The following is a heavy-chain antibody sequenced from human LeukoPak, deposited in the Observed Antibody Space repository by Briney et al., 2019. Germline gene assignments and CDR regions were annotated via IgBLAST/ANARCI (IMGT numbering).Heavy chain of an antibody. Sequence: GGSLRLSCVGSGFTFSSSWMSRVRQAPGKGPEWVANIKEDGSEKYYVASVKGRFTISRDNAKNSLSLQMNSLRAEDTAVYYCARDRGYTTFDYWGQGTLVTVSS. D-gene: IGHD3-16*02. CDR3: ARDRGYTTFDY. V-gene: IGHV3-7*01. CDR2: IKEDGSEK. CDR1: GFTFSSSW. J-gene: IGHJ4*02.